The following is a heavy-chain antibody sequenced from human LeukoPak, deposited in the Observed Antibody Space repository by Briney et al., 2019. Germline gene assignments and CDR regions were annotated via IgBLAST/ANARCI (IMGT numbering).Heavy chain of an antibody. V-gene: IGHV4-31*03. CDR3: ARVNYYYYGMDV. CDR1: GGSISSGGYY. J-gene: IGHJ6*02. CDR2: IYYSGST. Sequence: SQTLSLTCTVSGGSISSGGYYWSWIPQHPGKGLEWIGYIYYSGSTYYNPSLKSRVTISVDTSKNQFSLKLSSVTAADTAVYYCARVNYYYYGMDVWGQGTTVTVSS. D-gene: IGHD4-23*01.